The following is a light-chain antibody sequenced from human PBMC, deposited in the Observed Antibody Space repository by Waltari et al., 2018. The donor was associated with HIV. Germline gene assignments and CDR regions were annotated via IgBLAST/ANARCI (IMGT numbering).Light chain of an antibody. Sequence: QSVLTHPPSVSAAPGQKATISCSGSGSTIGTKYVPWDQQLPGTAPKLLIYDDNERPSGIPDRFSGSKSGTSATLGITGLQTGDEADYYCGTWDSSLSAVVFGTVTKVTVL. CDR2: DDN. CDR1: GSTIGTKY. J-gene: IGLJ1*01. CDR3: GTWDSSLSAVV. V-gene: IGLV1-51*01.